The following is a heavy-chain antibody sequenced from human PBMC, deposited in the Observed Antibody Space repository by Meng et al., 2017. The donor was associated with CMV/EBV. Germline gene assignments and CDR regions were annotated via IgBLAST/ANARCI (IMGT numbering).Heavy chain of an antibody. J-gene: IGHJ3*02. CDR1: GGSFSGYY. Sequence: SETLSLTCAVYGGSFSGYYWSWIRQPPGKGLEWIGEINHSGSTNYNPSLKSRVTISVDTSKNQFSLKLSSVTAAETAVYYCARGLKKNRDIVVVPAASRNAFDIWGQGTMVTVSS. D-gene: IGHD2-2*01. CDR2: INHSGST. CDR3: ARGLKKNRDIVVVPAASRNAFDI. V-gene: IGHV4-34*01.